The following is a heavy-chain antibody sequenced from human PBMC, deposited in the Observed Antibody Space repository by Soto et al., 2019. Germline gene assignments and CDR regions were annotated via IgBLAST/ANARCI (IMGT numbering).Heavy chain of an antibody. D-gene: IGHD3-16*01. V-gene: IGHV1-18*01. Sequence: ASVKVSCRASGYILVNYGIAWVRQAKRQGLEWMGWISPYTGNTHSATKVQGRLTMTTDTSTSTAYMDLGSLTSDDTAVYYCVMVDNYVTPTPQDVWGQGTTVTVSS. CDR3: VMVDNYVTPTPQDV. CDR1: GYILVNYG. CDR2: ISPYTGNT. J-gene: IGHJ6*02.